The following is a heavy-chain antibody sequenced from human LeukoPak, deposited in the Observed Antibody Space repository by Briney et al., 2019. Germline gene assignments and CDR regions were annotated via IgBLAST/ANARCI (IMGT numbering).Heavy chain of an antibody. CDR3: AHRRPSRYGGELDY. CDR2: IYWDDDK. CDR1: GFSLSTSGVG. V-gene: IGHV2-5*02. Sequence: SGPTLVNPTQTLTLTCTFSGFSLSTSGVGVGWIRQPPGKALEWLALIYWDDDKRYSPSLKSRLTITKDTSKNQVVLTMTNMDPADTATYYCAHRRPSRYGGELDYWGQGTLVTVSS. D-gene: IGHD4-23*01. J-gene: IGHJ4*02.